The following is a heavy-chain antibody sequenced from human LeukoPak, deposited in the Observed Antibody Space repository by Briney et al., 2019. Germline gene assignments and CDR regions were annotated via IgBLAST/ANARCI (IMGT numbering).Heavy chain of an antibody. V-gene: IGHV3-43*02. CDR3: AKESGKFDY. CDR2: ISADGGST. J-gene: IGHJ4*02. Sequence: PGGSLRLSCVASGPNFDDSAMHWVRQAPGKGLEWVSLISADGGSTFSADSVEGRFSISRDNSKNSLYLQMNSLRSEDTAMYYCAKESGKFDYWGQGTLVAVSS. CDR1: GPNFDDSA.